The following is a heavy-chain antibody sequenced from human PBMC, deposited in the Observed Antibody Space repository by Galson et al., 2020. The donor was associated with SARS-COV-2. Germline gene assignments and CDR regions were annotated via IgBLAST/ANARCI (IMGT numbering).Heavy chain of an antibody. V-gene: IGHV3-7*05. Sequence: TGGSLRLSCAASGFTFSSYWMSWVRQAPGKGLEWVANIKQDGSEKYYVDSVKGRFTISRNNAKNSLYLQMNSLRAEDTAVYYCARDWDDFWGGYYYFDYWGQGTLVNVSS. J-gene: IGHJ4*02. CDR3: ARDWDDFWGGYYYFDY. CDR1: GFTFSSYW. CDR2: IKQDGSEK. D-gene: IGHD3-3*01.